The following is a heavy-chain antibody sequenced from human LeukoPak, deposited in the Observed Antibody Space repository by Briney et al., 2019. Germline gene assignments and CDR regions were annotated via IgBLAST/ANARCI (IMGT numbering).Heavy chain of an antibody. CDR3: ARIGASYYDFWSGYYYFDY. CDR1: GGSFSAYY. CDR2: INHSGST. V-gene: IGHV4-34*01. D-gene: IGHD3-3*01. J-gene: IGHJ4*02. Sequence: KPSETLSLTCAVYGGSFSAYYWSWIRQPPGKGLEWIGEINHSGSTNYNPSLKSRVTISVDTSKNQFSLKLSSVTAADTAVYYCARIGASYYDFWSGYYYFDYWGQGTLVTVSS.